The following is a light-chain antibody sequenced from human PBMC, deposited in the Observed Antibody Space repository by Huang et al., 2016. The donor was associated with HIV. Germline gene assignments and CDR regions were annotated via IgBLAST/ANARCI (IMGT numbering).Light chain of an antibody. Sequence: DIQMTQSPSSLSASVGDRVIITCRTSQSITNSLNWYQQKPGEAPKVLIYGAFNLQSGVPSRFSGSGSGTDFTLTISSLQPEDFATYFCQQSHSTPWTFGRGTKVEIK. CDR1: QSITNS. V-gene: IGKV1-39*01. J-gene: IGKJ1*01. CDR2: GAF. CDR3: QQSHSTPWT.